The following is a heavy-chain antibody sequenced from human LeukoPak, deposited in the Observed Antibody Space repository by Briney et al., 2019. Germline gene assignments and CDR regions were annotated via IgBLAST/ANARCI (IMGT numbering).Heavy chain of an antibody. Sequence: PGGSLRLSCAASGFTFNSYTMNWVRQAPGKGLEWVANIKQDGSEKNYVDSVKGRFTISRDNAKKSLDLQMNSLRVEDTAVYYCARRRYNWNGIDYWGQGTLVTVSS. CDR1: GFTFNSYT. J-gene: IGHJ4*02. D-gene: IGHD1-1*01. CDR3: ARRRYNWNGIDY. V-gene: IGHV3-7*01. CDR2: IKQDGSEK.